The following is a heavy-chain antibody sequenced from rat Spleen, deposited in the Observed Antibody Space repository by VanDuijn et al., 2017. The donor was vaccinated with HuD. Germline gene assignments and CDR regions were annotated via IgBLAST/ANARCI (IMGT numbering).Heavy chain of an antibody. Sequence: EVQLVESGGGLVQPGRSLKLSCAASGFTFSDYNMAWVRQAPKKGLEWVATLGYDGSSTYYRDSVKGRFTISRDNAKSTLYLQMDSLRSEDTATYYCARHNSGYGYFDYWGQGVMVTVSS. CDR1: GFTFSDYN. CDR3: ARHNSGYGYFDY. V-gene: IGHV5-7*01. J-gene: IGHJ2*01. CDR2: LGYDGSST. D-gene: IGHD4-3*01.